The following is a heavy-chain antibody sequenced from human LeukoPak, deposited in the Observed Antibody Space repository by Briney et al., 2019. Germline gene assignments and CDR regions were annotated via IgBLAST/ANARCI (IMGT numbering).Heavy chain of an antibody. J-gene: IGHJ6*02. CDR1: GGSISSYY. V-gene: IGHV4-59*01. CDR3: ARGQQLKKEPYYYYYGMDV. CDR2: IYYSGST. Sequence: SETLSLTCAVYGGSISSYYWSWIRQPPGKGLEWIGYIYYSGSTNYNPSLKSRVTISVDTSKNQFSLKLSSVTAADTAVYYCARGQQLKKEPYYYYYGMDVWGQGTTVTVSS. D-gene: IGHD6-13*01.